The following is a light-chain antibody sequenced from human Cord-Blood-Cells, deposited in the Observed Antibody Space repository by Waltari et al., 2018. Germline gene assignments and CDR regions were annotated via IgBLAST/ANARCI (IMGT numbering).Light chain of an antibody. CDR2: DFS. J-gene: IGLJ2*01. CDR1: SSDVGGYNY. CDR3: SSYTSSSTLV. Sequence: QSALTQPASVSGSPGQSITISCTGTSSDVGGYNYVSWYQQHPGKATKLMIYDFSNRPSGVSNRFAGSKSGNTASLTISGLQAEDEADYYCSSYTSSSTLVFGGGTKLTVL. V-gene: IGLV2-14*01.